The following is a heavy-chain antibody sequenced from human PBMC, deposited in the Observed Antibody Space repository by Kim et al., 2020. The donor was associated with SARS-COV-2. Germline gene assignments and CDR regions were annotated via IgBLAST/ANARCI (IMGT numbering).Heavy chain of an antibody. Sequence: GGSLRLSCAASGFTFDDYAMHWVRQAPGKGLEWVSGISWNSGSIGYADSVKGRFTISRDNAKNSLYLQMNSLRAENTALYYCTKDIQQQLTFWYFDLWGRGTLVTVSS. CDR2: ISWNSGSI. J-gene: IGHJ2*01. D-gene: IGHD6-13*01. CDR1: GFTFDDYA. CDR3: TKDIQQQLTFWYFDL. V-gene: IGHV3-9*01.